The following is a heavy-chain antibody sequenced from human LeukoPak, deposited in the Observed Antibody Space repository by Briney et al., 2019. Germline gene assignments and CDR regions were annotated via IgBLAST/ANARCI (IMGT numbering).Heavy chain of an antibody. D-gene: IGHD5-18*01. CDR1: GYSISSGYY. V-gene: IGHV4-38-2*02. CDR2: IDYTGST. Sequence: SETLSLTCTVSGYSISSGYYWGWIRQPPGKGLEWIGYIDYTGSTSYNPSLKSRVTISVDTSKNQFSLKLSSVTAADTAVYYCARGRRQLWVLYWGQGTLVTVSS. CDR3: ARGRRQLWVLY. J-gene: IGHJ4*02.